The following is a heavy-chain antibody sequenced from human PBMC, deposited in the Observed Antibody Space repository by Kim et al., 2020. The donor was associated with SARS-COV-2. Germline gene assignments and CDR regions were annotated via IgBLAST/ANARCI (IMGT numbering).Heavy chain of an antibody. CDR2: ISGSGGST. V-gene: IGHV3-23*01. Sequence: GGSLRLSCAASGFTFSSYAMSWVRQAPGKGLEWVSAISGSGGSTYYADSVKGRFTISRDNSKNTLYLQMNILRAEDTAVYYCAKDLNWNYKFFDYWGQGTLVTVSS. J-gene: IGHJ4*02. CDR1: GFTFSSYA. CDR3: AKDLNWNYKFFDY. D-gene: IGHD1-7*01.